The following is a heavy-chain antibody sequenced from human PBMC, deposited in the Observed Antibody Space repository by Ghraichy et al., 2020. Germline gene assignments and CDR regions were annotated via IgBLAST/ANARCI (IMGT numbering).Heavy chain of an antibody. CDR1: GFTFSSYN. D-gene: IGHD3-10*01. CDR3: AREPYGSGSYYEDY. CDR2: ISSSSSTE. V-gene: IGHV3-48*02. J-gene: IGHJ4*02. Sequence: GESLNISCAASGFTFSSYNMNWVRQAPGKGLEWVSYISSSSSTEYYADFVKGRFTISRDNAKNSLYLQMNSLRDEDTAVYYCAREPYGSGSYYEDYWGQGTLVTVSS.